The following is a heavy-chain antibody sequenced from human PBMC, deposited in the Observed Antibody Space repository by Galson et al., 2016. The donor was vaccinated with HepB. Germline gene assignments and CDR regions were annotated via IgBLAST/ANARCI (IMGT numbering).Heavy chain of an antibody. J-gene: IGHJ6*02. Sequence: SVKVSCKASGYSFTKYAMHWVRRAPGQGYEWMGWINEANRDTKYSPKFKGRVTTTSDTFASTAYLELSSLTSEDTAIYYCARALEAAAGTNFYYFGMDVWGQGTTVIVSS. CDR2: INEANRDT. CDR1: GYSFTKYA. CDR3: ARALEAAAGTNFYYFGMDV. V-gene: IGHV1-3*01. D-gene: IGHD6-13*01.